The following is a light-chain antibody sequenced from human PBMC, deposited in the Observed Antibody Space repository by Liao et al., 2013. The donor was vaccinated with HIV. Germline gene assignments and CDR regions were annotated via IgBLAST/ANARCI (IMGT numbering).Light chain of an antibody. CDR2: HDS. V-gene: IGLV3-21*01. CDR1: NIGDKS. Sequence: SYELTQPPSVSVAPGKTASITCGGNNIGDKSVHWYQQKPGQVPVLVIAHDSDRPSGIPERFSGSNSGNTATLTISRVGAGDEADYFCQVWDSSSDHPYVFGTGTKVTVL. CDR3: QVWDSSSDHPYV. J-gene: IGLJ1*01.